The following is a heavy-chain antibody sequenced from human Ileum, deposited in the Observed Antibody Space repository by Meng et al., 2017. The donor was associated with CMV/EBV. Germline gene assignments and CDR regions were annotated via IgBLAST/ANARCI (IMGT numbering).Heavy chain of an antibody. J-gene: IGHJ4*02. Sequence: CVDSGSTFSRSWMHWVRQAPGKGLVWVSHISTAGDSTTYADSVKGRFTISRDNAKNTLYLQMNSLRVDDTAVYYCARGARWGAGFDYWGQGTLVTVSS. D-gene: IGHD4-23*01. CDR3: ARGARWGAGFDY. V-gene: IGHV3-74*03. CDR1: GSTFSRSW. CDR2: ISTAGDST.